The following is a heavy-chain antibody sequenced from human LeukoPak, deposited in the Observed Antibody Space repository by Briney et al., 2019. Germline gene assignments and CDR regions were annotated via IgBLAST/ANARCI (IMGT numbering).Heavy chain of an antibody. CDR1: GGSISSYY. CDR2: IYYSGST. J-gene: IGHJ6*02. Sequence: SQTLSLTCTVSGGSISSYYWSWIRQPPGKGLEWIRYIYYSGSTNYNPSLKSRVTISVDTSKNQFSLKLSSVTAADTAVYYCARDPTTAGDYYYYYGMDVWGQGTTVTVSS. V-gene: IGHV4-59*01. CDR3: ARDPTTAGDYYYYYGMDV. D-gene: IGHD4-11*01.